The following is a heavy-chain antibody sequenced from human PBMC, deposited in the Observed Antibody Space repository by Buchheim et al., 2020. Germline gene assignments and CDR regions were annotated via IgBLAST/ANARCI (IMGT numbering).Heavy chain of an antibody. CDR1: GGSFSGYY. D-gene: IGHD4-17*01. CDR2: INHSGST. V-gene: IGHV4-34*01. J-gene: IGHJ2*01. CDR3: ARGLYGDYVFWYFDL. Sequence: QVQLQQWGAGLLKPSETLSLTCAVYGGSFSGYYWSWIRQPPGKGLEWIGEINHSGSTNYNPSLKSRVTISVDTSTNQFPLTLSSVTAADTAVYYCARGLYGDYVFWYFDLWGRGTL.